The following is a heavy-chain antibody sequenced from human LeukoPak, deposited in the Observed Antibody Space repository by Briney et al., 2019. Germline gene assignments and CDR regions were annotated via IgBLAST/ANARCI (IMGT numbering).Heavy chain of an antibody. D-gene: IGHD2-15*01. CDR3: ARAAWGWWDFDY. CDR1: GFTFSSYS. V-gene: IGHV3-21*01. Sequence: GGSLRLSCAASGFTFSSYSMNWVRQAPGKGLEWVSSISSSSSYIYYADSVKGRFTISRDNAKNSLYLQMNSLRAEGTAVYYCARAAWGWWDFDYWGQGTLVTVSS. J-gene: IGHJ4*02. CDR2: ISSSSSYI.